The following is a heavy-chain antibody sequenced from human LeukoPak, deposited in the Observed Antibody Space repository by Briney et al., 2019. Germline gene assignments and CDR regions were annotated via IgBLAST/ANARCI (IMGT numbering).Heavy chain of an antibody. D-gene: IGHD1-26*01. CDR2: ISSSSSIM. CDR1: GFTFSSYT. Sequence: PGGSLRLSCAASGFTFSSYTMNWVRKAPGKGLEWISYISSSSSIMYYADSVKGRFSISRDNAKNSLYLQMNSLRDEDTAVYYRARDKSGSDSARGAVIDICGQGAIVTVSS. CDR3: ARDKSGSDSARGAVIDI. J-gene: IGHJ3*02. V-gene: IGHV3-48*02.